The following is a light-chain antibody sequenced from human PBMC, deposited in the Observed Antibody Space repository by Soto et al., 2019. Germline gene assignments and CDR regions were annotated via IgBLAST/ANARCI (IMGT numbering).Light chain of an antibody. V-gene: IGLV2-11*01. Sequence: QSALTQPRSVSGSPGQSVTISCTGTTSDIGVYNYVSWYQHNPGKAPKVMIYDVNERPSGVPDRFSGSKSGNTASLTISGLQAEDEADYYCCSYAGNFAFVFGGGTKLTVL. CDR2: DVN. CDR3: CSYAGNFAFV. CDR1: TSDIGVYNY. J-gene: IGLJ2*01.